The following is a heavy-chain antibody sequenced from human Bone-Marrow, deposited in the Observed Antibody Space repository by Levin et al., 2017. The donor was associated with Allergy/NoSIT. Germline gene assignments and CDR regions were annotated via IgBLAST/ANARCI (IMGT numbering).Heavy chain of an antibody. D-gene: IGHD2-15*01. CDR2: IIPIFGTP. V-gene: IGHV1-69*06. Sequence: GASVKVSCKVSGDTFNNFAVSWVRQAPGRGLEWMGGIIPIFGTPNYGPTFQGRLTISADKSTSTVYLELTSLKSVDTAIYYCAASLCSDDACYSGFYPIETWGQGTLISVSS. CDR1: GDTFNNFA. J-gene: IGHJ5*02. CDR3: AASLCSDDACYSGFYPIET.